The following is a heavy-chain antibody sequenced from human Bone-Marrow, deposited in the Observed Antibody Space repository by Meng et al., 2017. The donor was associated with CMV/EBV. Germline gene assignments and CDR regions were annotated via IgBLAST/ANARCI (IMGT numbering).Heavy chain of an antibody. J-gene: IGHJ6*02. Sequence: GSLRLSCAVYGGAFSGYNWSWIRQPPGKGLEWIGEINHSGSTNYNPSLKSRVTISVDTSKNQFSLKLSSVTAADAAVYYCAREILRSLDVWGHGTTVTFSS. CDR3: AREILRSLDV. CDR2: INHSGST. D-gene: IGHD3-3*01. V-gene: IGHV4-34*01. CDR1: GGAFSGYN.